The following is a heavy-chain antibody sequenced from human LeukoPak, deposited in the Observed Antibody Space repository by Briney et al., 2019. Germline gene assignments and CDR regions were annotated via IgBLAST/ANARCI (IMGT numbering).Heavy chain of an antibody. V-gene: IGHV4-34*01. CDR2: INHSGST. CDR3: ARAYSSSSAGLRYYGMDV. Sequence: AGGSLRLSCAASGFTFSSYAMSWVRQPPGKGLEWIGEINHSGSTNYNPSLKSRVTISVDTSKNQFSLKLSSVTAADTAVYYCARAYSSSSAGLRYYGMDVWGQGTTVTVSS. CDR1: GFTFSSYA. D-gene: IGHD6-6*01. J-gene: IGHJ6*02.